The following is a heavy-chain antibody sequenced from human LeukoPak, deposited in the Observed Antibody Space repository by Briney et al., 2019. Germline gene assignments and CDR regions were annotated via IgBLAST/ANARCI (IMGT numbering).Heavy chain of an antibody. CDR1: GYTFTSYG. CDR3: ARVGPGVADNWFDP. J-gene: IGHJ5*02. V-gene: IGHV1-18*01. D-gene: IGHD3-3*01. Sequence: GASVKVSCKASGYTFTSYGIVWLRQAPGQGLEWMGRISPYNDNTNYARKLQGRVTMTTDKSTNTAYMELRSLRSDDTAMYYCARVGPGVADNWFDPWGQGTLVTVSS. CDR2: ISPYNDNT.